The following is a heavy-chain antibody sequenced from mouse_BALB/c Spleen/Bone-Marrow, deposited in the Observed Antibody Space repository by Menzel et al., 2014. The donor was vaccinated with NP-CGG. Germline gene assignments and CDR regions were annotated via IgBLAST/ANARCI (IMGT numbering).Heavy chain of an antibody. CDR3: AKVTTGFAY. V-gene: IGHV1-80*01. J-gene: IGHJ3*01. D-gene: IGHD2-2*01. CDR2: IYPGDGET. CDR1: GYAFXSYW. Sequence: LQESGAELVRPGSSVKISCKASGYAFXSYWMTWVKRRPGQGLEWIGQIYPGDGETNYNGKFKGKATLTADKSSSTAYMQLSGLTSEDSAVYFCAKVTTGFAYWGQGTLVTVSA.